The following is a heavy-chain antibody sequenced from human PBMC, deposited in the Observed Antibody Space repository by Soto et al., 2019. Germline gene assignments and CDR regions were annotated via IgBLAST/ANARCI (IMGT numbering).Heavy chain of an antibody. D-gene: IGHD4-17*01. CDR1: GFTFSSYA. J-gene: IGHJ4*02. CDR2: ISYDGSNK. V-gene: IGHV3-30-3*01. Sequence: QVQLVESGGGVVQPGRSLRLSCAASGFTFSSYAMHWVRQAPGKGLEWVAVISYDGSNKYYADSVKGRFTISRDNSKNTLYLQMNSLRAEDTAVYYCARDRGTTVTTFGYWGQGTLVTVSS. CDR3: ARDRGTTVTTFGY.